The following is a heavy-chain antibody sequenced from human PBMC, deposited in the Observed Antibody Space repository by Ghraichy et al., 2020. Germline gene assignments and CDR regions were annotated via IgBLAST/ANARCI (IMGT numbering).Heavy chain of an antibody. J-gene: IGHJ4*02. CDR1: GYTLSVYF. CDR3: ARGGFNYGKQGFDY. Sequence: ASVKVSCKASGYTLSVYFIHWVRQAPGQGLEWVGRINPNSGYTNSAQEFQGRVTMTWDTSISTAYMELSRLTSDDTVVYYCARGGFNYGKQGFDYWGQGTLVTVSS. CDR2: INPNSGYT. D-gene: IGHD3-10*01. V-gene: IGHV1-2*05.